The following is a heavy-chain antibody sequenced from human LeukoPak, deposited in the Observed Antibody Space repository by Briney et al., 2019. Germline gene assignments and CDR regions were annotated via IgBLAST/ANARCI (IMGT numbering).Heavy chain of an antibody. CDR2: LYTTGST. J-gene: IGHJ4*02. CDR3: ARDKGSERWLQFDY. V-gene: IGHV4-4*07. D-gene: IGHD5-24*01. Sequence: SETLSLTCTVSGASISTYYWSWIRQPAGKGLEWIGRLYTTGSTNYNPSLKSRATMSVDTSKNQFSLRLSSVTAADTAVYYCARDKGSERWLQFDYWGQGTLVTVSS. CDR1: GASISTYY.